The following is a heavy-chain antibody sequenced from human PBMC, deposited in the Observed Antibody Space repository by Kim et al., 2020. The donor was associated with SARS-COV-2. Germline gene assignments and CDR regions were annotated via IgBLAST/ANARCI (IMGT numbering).Heavy chain of an antibody. Sequence: SETLSLTCTVSGGSISSSSYYWGWIRQPPGKGLEWIGSIYYSGSTYYNPSLKSRVTISVDTSKNQFSLKLSSVTAADTAVYYCARHREVGQLPRRGWFDPWGQGTLVTVSS. CDR2: IYYSGST. V-gene: IGHV4-39*01. J-gene: IGHJ5*02. CDR3: ARHREVGQLPRRGWFDP. D-gene: IGHD2-2*01. CDR1: GGSISSSSYY.